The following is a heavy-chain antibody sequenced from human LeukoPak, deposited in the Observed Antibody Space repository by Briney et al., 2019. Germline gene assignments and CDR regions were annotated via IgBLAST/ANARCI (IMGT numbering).Heavy chain of an antibody. CDR2: IYYSGST. J-gene: IGHJ6*03. CDR1: GGSISSCY. Sequence: PSETLSLTCTVSGGSISSCYWSWIRQPPGKGLEWIGYIYYSGSTNYNPSLKSRVTISVDTSKNQFSLKLSSVTAADTAVYYCARQNGQLASYYYYYYYMDVWGKGTTVTVSS. V-gene: IGHV4-59*01. CDR3: ARQNGQLASYYYYYYYMDV. D-gene: IGHD6-6*01.